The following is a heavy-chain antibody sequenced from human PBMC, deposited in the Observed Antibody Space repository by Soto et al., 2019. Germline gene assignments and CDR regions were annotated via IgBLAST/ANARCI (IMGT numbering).Heavy chain of an antibody. D-gene: IGHD2-2*01. CDR3: ADLSRYCTSSNCD. Sequence: PGGSLRLSCAASGFTFSSYSMNWVRQAPGKGLEWVSSISSSSSYIYYADSVKGRFTISRDNAKNSLYLQMNSLRAEDTAVYYCADLSRYCTSSNCDWGQGTLVTVSS. CDR2: ISSSSSYI. V-gene: IGHV3-21*04. CDR1: GFTFSSYS. J-gene: IGHJ4*02.